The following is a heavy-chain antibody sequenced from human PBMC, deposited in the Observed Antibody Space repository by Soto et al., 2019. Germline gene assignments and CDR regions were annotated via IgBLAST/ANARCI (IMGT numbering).Heavy chain of an antibody. CDR1: GGSISSGDYY. J-gene: IGHJ1*01. V-gene: IGHV4-30-4*01. CDR2: IYYSGST. D-gene: IGHD3-3*01. CDR3: ERKDNVGYYPH. Sequence: SETLSLTCTVSGGSISSGDYYWSWIRQPPGKGLEWIGYIYYSGSTYYNPSLKSRVTISVDTSKNQFSLNLRSVTAADSAVYYRERKDNVGYYPHFGQGNLVTVSS.